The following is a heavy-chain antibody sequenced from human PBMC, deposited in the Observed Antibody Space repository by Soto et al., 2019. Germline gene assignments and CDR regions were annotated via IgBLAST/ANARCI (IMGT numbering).Heavy chain of an antibody. Sequence: QVQLVESGGGVVQPGRSLRLSCAASGFTFSSYGMHWVRQAPGKRLEWVAVIWYDGSNKYYADSVKGRFTISRDNSKNTLYLQMNSLRAEDTAVYYCARDGRDYYGSGTPAGWFDPWGQGTLVTVSS. CDR2: IWYDGSNK. J-gene: IGHJ5*02. CDR3: ARDGRDYYGSGTPAGWFDP. CDR1: GFTFSSYG. V-gene: IGHV3-33*01. D-gene: IGHD3-10*01.